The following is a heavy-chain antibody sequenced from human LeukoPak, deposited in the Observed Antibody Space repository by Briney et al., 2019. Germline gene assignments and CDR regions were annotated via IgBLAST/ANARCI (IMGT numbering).Heavy chain of an antibody. CDR2: ISYDGSNK. CDR3: GAVAGNVDY. D-gene: IGHD6-19*01. CDR1: GFTLSSYA. V-gene: IGHV3-30*04. J-gene: IGHJ4*01. Sequence: GGSLRLSCAASGFTLSSYAMHWVSQAPGKGLEWAAVISYDGSNKYYADSVKGRFTISRDNSKNTLYLQMNSLRVQDTAVYYCGAVAGNVDYWGHGTLVTVSS.